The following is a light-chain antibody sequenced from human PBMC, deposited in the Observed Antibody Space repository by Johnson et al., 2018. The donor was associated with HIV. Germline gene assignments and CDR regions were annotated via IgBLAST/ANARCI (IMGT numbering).Light chain of an antibody. CDR3: GTWDTSLSAGV. CDR1: SSNIGNNY. Sequence: QSALTQPPSVSAAPGQMVTISCSGSSSNIGNNYVSWYQQLPGTAPKLLIYDNNKRPSGIPDRFSGSKSGTSATLGITGLQTGDEADYYCGTWDTSLSAGVFGPGTKVSVL. J-gene: IGLJ1*01. CDR2: DNN. V-gene: IGLV1-51*01.